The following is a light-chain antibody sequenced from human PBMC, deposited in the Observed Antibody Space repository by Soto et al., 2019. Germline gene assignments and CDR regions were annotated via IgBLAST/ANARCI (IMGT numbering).Light chain of an antibody. CDR1: NIGSKS. Sequence: SYELTPPPSVSVAPGKTARITCGGNNIGSKSVHWYQQKPGQAPVLVIYYDSDRPSGIPERFSGSNSGNTATLTISRVEAGDEADYYCQVWDSSSDHPVVFGGGTKLTVL. J-gene: IGLJ2*01. CDR3: QVWDSSSDHPVV. CDR2: YDS. V-gene: IGLV3-21*04.